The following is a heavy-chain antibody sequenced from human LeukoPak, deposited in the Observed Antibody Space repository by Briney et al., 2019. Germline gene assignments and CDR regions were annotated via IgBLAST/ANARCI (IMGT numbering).Heavy chain of an antibody. CDR3: ARGGTGFWSGYYEGAFDI. V-gene: IGHV1-18*01. Sequence: ASVKVSCKASGYTFTSYGISWVRQAPGQGLEWMGWISAYNGNTNYAQKLQGRVTMTTDTSTSTAYMELRSLRSDDTAVYYCARGGTGFWSGYYEGAFDIWGQGTMVTVSS. D-gene: IGHD3-3*01. CDR1: GYTFTSYG. J-gene: IGHJ3*02. CDR2: ISAYNGNT.